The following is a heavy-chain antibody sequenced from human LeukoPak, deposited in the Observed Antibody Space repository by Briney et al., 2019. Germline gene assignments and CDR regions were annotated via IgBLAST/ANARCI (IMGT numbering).Heavy chain of an antibody. D-gene: IGHD6-6*01. J-gene: IGHJ4*02. V-gene: IGHV3-21*01. CDR3: ARDTGGSSSSGKVY. CDR1: GFTFSSYS. Sequence: GGSLRLSCAASGFTFSSYSMNWVRQAPGKGLEWVSSISSSSSYIYYADSVKGRFTISRDNAKNSLYLQMNSLRAEDTAVYYCARDTGGSSSSGKVYWGQGSLVTVSS. CDR2: ISSSSSYI.